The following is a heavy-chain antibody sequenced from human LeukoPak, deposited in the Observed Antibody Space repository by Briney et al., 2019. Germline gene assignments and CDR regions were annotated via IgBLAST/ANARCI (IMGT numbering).Heavy chain of an antibody. D-gene: IGHD2-8*02. J-gene: IGHJ4*02. Sequence: PGGSLRLSCEASGFPFSNYWMTWVRQSPGKGLEWVANIKQDGSDKYYMDSVKGRFTVSRDNAKNSLFLQMNSLRAEDTAVYYCVRAPATNEWRCMDYWGQGTLVTVSS. CDR2: IKQDGSDK. CDR3: VRAPATNEWRCMDY. V-gene: IGHV3-7*01. CDR1: GFPFSNYW.